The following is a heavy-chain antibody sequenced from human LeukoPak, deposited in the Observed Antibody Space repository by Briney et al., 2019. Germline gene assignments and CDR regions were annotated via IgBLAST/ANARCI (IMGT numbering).Heavy chain of an antibody. CDR3: ARSDCSSTSCSSLDAFDI. V-gene: IGHV1-18*01. Sequence: ASVKVSFKASGYTFTSYGISWVRQAPGQGLEWMGWISAYNGNTNYAQKLQGRVTMTTDTSTSTAYMELRSLRSDDTAVYYCARSDCSSTSCSSLDAFDIWGQGTMVTVSS. D-gene: IGHD2-2*01. J-gene: IGHJ3*02. CDR1: GYTFTSYG. CDR2: ISAYNGNT.